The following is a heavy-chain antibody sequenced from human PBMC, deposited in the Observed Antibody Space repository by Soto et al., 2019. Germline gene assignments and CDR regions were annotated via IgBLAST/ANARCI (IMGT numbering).Heavy chain of an antibody. D-gene: IGHD3-22*01. CDR2: IYYSGST. J-gene: IGHJ4*02. CDR3: AREDSSGYDY. Sequence: PSETLSLTCTVSGGSISSYYWSWIRQPPGKGLEWIGYIYYSGSTNYNPSLKSRVTISVDTSKNQFSLKLSSVTAADTAVNYCAREDSSGYDYWGQGTLVTVSS. V-gene: IGHV4-59*01. CDR1: GGSISSYY.